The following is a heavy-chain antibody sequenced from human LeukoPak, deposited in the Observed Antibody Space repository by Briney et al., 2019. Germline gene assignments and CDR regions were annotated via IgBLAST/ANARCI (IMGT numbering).Heavy chain of an antibody. Sequence: GGSLRLSCAASGFTFSSYWMSWVRQAPGKGLEWVANIKQDGSEKYYVDSVKGRFTISRDNAKNSLYLQMNSLRAEDMAVYYCARDTIERGYCSGGSCPNVYYYYYGMDVWGQGTTVTVSS. V-gene: IGHV3-7*01. J-gene: IGHJ6*02. CDR1: GFTFSSYW. CDR2: IKQDGSEK. D-gene: IGHD2-15*01. CDR3: ARDTIERGYCSGGSCPNVYYYYYGMDV.